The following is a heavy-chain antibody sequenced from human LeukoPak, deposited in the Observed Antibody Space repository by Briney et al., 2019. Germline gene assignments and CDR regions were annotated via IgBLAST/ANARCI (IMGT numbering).Heavy chain of an antibody. J-gene: IGHJ4*02. D-gene: IGHD3-22*01. CDR2: ISSSSSYI. CDR3: ARDSEDYYDSCSGHDY. Sequence: GGSLRLSCAASGFTFSSYSMNWVRQAPGKGLEWVSSISSSSSYIYYADSVKGRFTISRDNAKNSLYLQMNSLRAEDTAVYYCARDSEDYYDSCSGHDYWGQGTLVTVSS. V-gene: IGHV3-21*01. CDR1: GFTFSSYS.